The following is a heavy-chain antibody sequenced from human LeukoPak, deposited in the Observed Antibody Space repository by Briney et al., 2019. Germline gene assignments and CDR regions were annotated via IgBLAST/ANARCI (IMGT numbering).Heavy chain of an antibody. V-gene: IGHV3-48*03. CDR1: GFTFDDYG. J-gene: IGHJ4*02. CDR2: ISSSGSTI. CDR3: AREKYGDYLFDY. D-gene: IGHD4-17*01. Sequence: PGGSLRLSCAASGFTFDDYGMSWVRQAPGKGLEWVSYISSSGSTIYYADSVKGRFTISRDNAKNSLYLQMNSLRAEDTAVYYCAREKYGDYLFDYWGQGTLVTVSS.